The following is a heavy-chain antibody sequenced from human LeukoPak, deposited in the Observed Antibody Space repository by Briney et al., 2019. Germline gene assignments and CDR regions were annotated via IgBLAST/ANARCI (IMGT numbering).Heavy chain of an antibody. D-gene: IGHD6-19*01. CDR1: GASISSGDYY. CDR3: ARLSYSSGQPKD. CDR2: IYYSGST. J-gene: IGHJ4*02. V-gene: IGHV4-39*01. Sequence: SETLSLTCTVSGASISSGDYYWTWIRQPPGKGLEWIGSIYYSGSTYYNPSLKSRVTISVDTSKNQFSLKLSSVTAADTAVYYCARLSYSSGQPKDWGQGTLVTVSS.